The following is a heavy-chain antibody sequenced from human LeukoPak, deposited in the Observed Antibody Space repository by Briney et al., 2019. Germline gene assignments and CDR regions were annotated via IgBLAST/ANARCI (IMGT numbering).Heavy chain of an antibody. CDR3: ARLHGDYVIESYNWFDP. CDR2: IYPGDSDT. CDR1: GYSFTSYW. Sequence: GESLKISCKGSGYSFTSYWIGRVRQMPGKGLEWMGIIYPGDSDTRYSPSFQGQVTISADKSISTAYLQWSSLKASDTAMYYCARLHGDYVIESYNWFDPWGQGTLVTVSS. D-gene: IGHD4-17*01. J-gene: IGHJ5*02. V-gene: IGHV5-51*01.